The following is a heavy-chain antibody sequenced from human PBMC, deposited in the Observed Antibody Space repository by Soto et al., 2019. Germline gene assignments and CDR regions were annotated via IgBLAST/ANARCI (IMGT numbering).Heavy chain of an antibody. CDR3: ARCTDAWYYYGMDV. CDR1: GYTFTSYA. J-gene: IGHJ6*02. V-gene: IGHV1-3*01. Sequence: GASVKVSCKASGYTFTSYAMHWVRQAPGQRLEWMGWINAGNGNTKYSQKFQGRVTITRDTSASTAYMELSSLRSEDTAVYYCARCTDAWYYYGMDVWGQGTTVTVSS. CDR2: INAGNGNT.